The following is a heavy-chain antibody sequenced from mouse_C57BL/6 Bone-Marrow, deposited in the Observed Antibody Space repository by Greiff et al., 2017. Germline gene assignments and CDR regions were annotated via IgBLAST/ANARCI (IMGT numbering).Heavy chain of an antibody. CDR3: ATLYYGYDGGYYFDY. J-gene: IGHJ2*01. V-gene: IGHV5-12*01. Sequence: DVMLVESGGGLVQPGGSLKLSCAASGFTFSDYYMYWVRQTPEKRLEWVAYISNGGGSTYYPDTVKGRFTISRDNAKNTLYLQMSRLKSEDTAMYYCATLYYGYDGGYYFDYWAKAPLSQSPQ. CDR2: ISNGGGST. D-gene: IGHD2-2*01. CDR1: GFTFSDYY.